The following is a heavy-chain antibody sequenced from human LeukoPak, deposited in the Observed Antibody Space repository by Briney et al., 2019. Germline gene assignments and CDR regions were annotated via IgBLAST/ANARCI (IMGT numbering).Heavy chain of an antibody. D-gene: IGHD5-18*01. V-gene: IGHV3-33*01. Sequence: PGGSLRLSCAASGFTFSSYGMHWVRRAPGKGLEWVAVIWSDVSNKYYVDSVKGRFTISRDNSKNTLYLQMNSLRAEDTALYYCARDRGSYGYGASDYWGQGTLVTVSS. CDR2: IWSDVSNK. CDR1: GFTFSSYG. J-gene: IGHJ4*02. CDR3: ARDRGSYGYGASDY.